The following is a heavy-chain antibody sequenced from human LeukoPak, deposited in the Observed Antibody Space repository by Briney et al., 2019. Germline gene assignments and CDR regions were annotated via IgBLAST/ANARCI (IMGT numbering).Heavy chain of an antibody. Sequence: GASVKVSCKASGYPFTGFYMHWVRQAPGQGLEWMGWINPDYGGTSYAQKFQGRVTMPSDTSFSTAYMELSGLRSDDTAVYYCARVPVAGSFDYWGQGTLVTVSS. V-gene: IGHV1-2*02. CDR2: INPDYGGT. CDR1: GYPFTGFY. CDR3: ARVPVAGSFDY. J-gene: IGHJ4*02. D-gene: IGHD6-19*01.